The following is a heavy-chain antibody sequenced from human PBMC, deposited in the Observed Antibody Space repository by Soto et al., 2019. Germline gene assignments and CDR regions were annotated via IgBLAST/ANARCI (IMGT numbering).Heavy chain of an antibody. CDR2: IDPSDSYT. J-gene: IGHJ4*02. V-gene: IGHV5-10-1*01. CDR1: GGNFTSYW. D-gene: IGHD1-7*01. Sequence: GQSLHLSCKCCGGNFTSYWISRVRQMPGKGLEWMGRIDPSDSYTNYSPSFQGHVTVSRDDAKNSLFLQMNSLRGEDSALYFCARELDGCGRFEYWGQGTSVTGSS. CDR3: ARELDGCGRFEY.